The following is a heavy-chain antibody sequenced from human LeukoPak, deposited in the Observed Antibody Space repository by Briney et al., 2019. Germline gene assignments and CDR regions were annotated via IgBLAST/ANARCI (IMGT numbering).Heavy chain of an antibody. Sequence: SQTLSLTCTVSGASISRAGYYWIWIRQHPGKGLEWIGYIFHNGNTYYNPSLESRPLISIDTSKNQFSLNLTSLTAADTAIYFCAGNADYNQAVDYWGQGSLVTVSS. CDR2: IFHNGNT. CDR3: AGNADYNQAVDY. CDR1: GASISRAGYY. D-gene: IGHD4-11*01. J-gene: IGHJ4*02. V-gene: IGHV4-31*03.